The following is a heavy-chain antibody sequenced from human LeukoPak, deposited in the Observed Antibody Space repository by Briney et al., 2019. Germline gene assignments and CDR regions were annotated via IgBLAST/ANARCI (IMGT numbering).Heavy chain of an antibody. V-gene: IGHV4-34*01. D-gene: IGHD6-19*01. CDR1: GGSFSGYY. Sequence: PSETLSLTCAVHGGSFSGYYWNWIRQPPGKGLEWIGEINHSGSANYNPSLKSRVSMSVDTSENQFSLKLSSVTAADTAVYHCARPKAGYSSTDAFDIWGQGTTVTVSS. CDR2: INHSGSA. CDR3: ARPKAGYSSTDAFDI. J-gene: IGHJ3*02.